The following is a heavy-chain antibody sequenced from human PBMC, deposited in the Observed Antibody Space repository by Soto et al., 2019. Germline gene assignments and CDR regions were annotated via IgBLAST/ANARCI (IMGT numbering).Heavy chain of an antibody. CDR1: GFTFSSYA. Sequence: LRLSCAASGFTFSSYAMSWVRQAPGKGLVWVSRINSDGSSTSYADSVKGRFTISRDNAKNTLYLQMNSLRAEDTAVYYCARVGATSYFFYGMDVCGQGPTVTASS. D-gene: IGHD1-26*01. V-gene: IGHV3-74*01. CDR2: INSDGSST. J-gene: IGHJ6*02. CDR3: ARVGATSYFFYGMDV.